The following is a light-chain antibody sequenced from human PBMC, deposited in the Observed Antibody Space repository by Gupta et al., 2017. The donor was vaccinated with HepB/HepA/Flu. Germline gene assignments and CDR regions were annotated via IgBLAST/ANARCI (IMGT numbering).Light chain of an antibody. CDR2: DAS. CDR1: QSVSSY. V-gene: IGKV3-11*01. J-gene: IGKJ5*01. CDR3: QQRSNWPIT. Sequence: ATLSLSPGERATLSCRASQSVSSYLAWYQQKPGQAPRLLIYDASNRATGIPARFSGSGSGTDFTLTISSLEPEDFAVYYCQQRSNWPITFGQGTRLEIK.